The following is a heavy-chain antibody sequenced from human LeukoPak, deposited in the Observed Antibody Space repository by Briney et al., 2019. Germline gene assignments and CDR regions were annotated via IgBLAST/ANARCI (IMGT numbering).Heavy chain of an antibody. CDR1: GYTFTSYD. J-gene: IGHJ4*02. Sequence: VASVKVSCKASGYTFTSYDINWVRQATGQGLEWMGWMNPNSGNTGYAQKFQGRVTMTRNTSISTAYMELSSLRSEDTAVYYCARGVADYYDSSGYWRVYYFDYWGQGTLVTVSS. CDR3: ARGVADYYDSSGYWRVYYFDY. V-gene: IGHV1-8*01. D-gene: IGHD3-22*01. CDR2: MNPNSGNT.